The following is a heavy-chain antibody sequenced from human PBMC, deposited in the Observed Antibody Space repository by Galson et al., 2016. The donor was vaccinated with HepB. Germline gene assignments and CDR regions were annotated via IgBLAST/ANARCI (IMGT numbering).Heavy chain of an antibody. CDR1: GFTFSGSA. CDR2: IRSKANNYAT. D-gene: IGHD3-3*01. V-gene: IGHV3-73*01. J-gene: IGHJ4*02. Sequence: SLRLSCAASGFTFSGSAMHWVRQASGKGLEWVGRIRSKANNYATAYAASVKGRFTISRDDSKNTAYLQMNSLKTEDTAVYYCTSHTIFGVVTNYWGQGALVTVSS. CDR3: TSHTIFGVVTNY.